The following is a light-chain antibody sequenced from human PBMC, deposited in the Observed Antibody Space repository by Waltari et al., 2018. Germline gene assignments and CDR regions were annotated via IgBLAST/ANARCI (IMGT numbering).Light chain of an antibody. CDR2: DVA. CDR3: SSYTTRSILL. V-gene: IGLV2-14*03. Sequence: QSALTQPVSVSGSPGQSTTIPCTGTSSDVGGYNYVAWYQQHPNKAPKGIIYDVAKRPVGVSNRFSGSKSGSTASLTISGLQTEDEAYYDCSSYTTRSILLFGGGTKVTVL. CDR1: SSDVGGYNY. J-gene: IGLJ2*01.